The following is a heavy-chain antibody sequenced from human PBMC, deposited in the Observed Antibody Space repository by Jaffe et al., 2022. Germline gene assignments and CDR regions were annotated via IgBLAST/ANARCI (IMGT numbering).Heavy chain of an antibody. CDR3: ARGAYYHFYMDV. CDR1: GGTFSANA. D-gene: IGHD3-10*01. V-gene: IGHV1-69*12. Sequence: QVQLVQSGAEVKKPGSSVKVSCKASGGTFSANAFSWVRQAPGQGLEWMGVIIPKFNRPEYAQMFQGRVTITADESTTTAFMEVMSLKFEDTGVYYCARGAYYHFYMDVWGEGTTVIVSS. J-gene: IGHJ6*03. CDR2: IIPKFNRP.